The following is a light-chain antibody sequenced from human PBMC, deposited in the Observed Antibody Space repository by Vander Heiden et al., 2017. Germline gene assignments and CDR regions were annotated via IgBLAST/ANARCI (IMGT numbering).Light chain of an antibody. CDR3: QQRSNWPIT. V-gene: IGKV3-11*01. CDR1: LSVSSY. CDR2: AAS. Sequence: EIVFTQSPATLSLSPGERATLSCRASLSVSSYLAWYQQKPGQAPRLLFYAASNRATGIPARVSGSGSGTDFTLTISSLGPEDFAVYNCQQRSNWPITFGQGTRLEIK. J-gene: IGKJ5*01.